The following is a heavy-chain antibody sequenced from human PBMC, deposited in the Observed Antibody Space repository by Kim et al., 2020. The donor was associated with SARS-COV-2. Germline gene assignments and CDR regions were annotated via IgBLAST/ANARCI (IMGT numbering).Heavy chain of an antibody. CDR2: INAGGGTT. D-gene: IGHD4-17*01. J-gene: IGHJ3*02. Sequence: GGSLRLSCATSGFTFSVYAMSWVRQAPGKGLEGVAAINAGGGTTYYADSVKGRFTMSRDKNTLYLQMNSLRAEDTAVYYCAKDPYGGYSWGGLRNWGALDIWGQGTMVTVSS. CDR1: GFTFSVYA. CDR3: AKDPYGGYSWGGLRNWGALDI. V-gene: IGHV3-23*01.